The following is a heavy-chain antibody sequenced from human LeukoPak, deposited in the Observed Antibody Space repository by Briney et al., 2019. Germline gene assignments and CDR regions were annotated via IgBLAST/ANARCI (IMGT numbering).Heavy chain of an antibody. Sequence: PSETLSLTCTVSGYSISSGYYWGWIRQPPGKGLEWIGSIYYSGSTYYNPSLKSRVTISVDTSKNQFSLKLRSVTAADTAVYYCARSQARLSWFDPWGQGILVTVSS. D-gene: IGHD6-19*01. CDR2: IYYSGST. J-gene: IGHJ5*02. CDR3: ARSQARLSWFDP. CDR1: GYSISSGYY. V-gene: IGHV4-38-2*02.